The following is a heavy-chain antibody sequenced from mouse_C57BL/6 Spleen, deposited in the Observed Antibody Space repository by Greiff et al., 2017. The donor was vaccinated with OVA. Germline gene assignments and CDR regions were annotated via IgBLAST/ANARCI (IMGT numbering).Heavy chain of an antibody. CDR1: GYSITSGYY. J-gene: IGHJ4*01. V-gene: IGHV3-6*01. CDR2: ISYDGSN. D-gene: IGHD1-1*01. CDR3: ATGDSSYAMDY. Sequence: VQLQQSGPGLVKPSQSLSLTCSVTGYSITSGYYWNWIRQFPGNKLEWMGYISYDGSNNYNPSLKNRISITRDTSKNQFFLKLNSVTTEDTATYYCATGDSSYAMDYWGQGTSVTVSS.